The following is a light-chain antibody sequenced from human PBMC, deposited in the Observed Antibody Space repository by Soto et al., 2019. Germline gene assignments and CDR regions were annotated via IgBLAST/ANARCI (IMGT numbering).Light chain of an antibody. CDR3: QQRQYWPPIT. J-gene: IGKJ5*01. CDR2: DAS. CDR1: LNVNSY. Sequence: VFTESPATLSLFPGERASLSCSASLNVNSYLAWYQQKPGQAPRLLIYDASNRAAGIPARFSGSGSGTDFTLTISSLEPEDFAIYYCQQRQYWPPITFGQGTRLEI. V-gene: IGKV3-11*01.